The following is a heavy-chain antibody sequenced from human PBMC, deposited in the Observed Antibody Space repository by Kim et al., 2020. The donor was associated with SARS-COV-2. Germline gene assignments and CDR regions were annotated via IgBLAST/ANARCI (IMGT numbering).Heavy chain of an antibody. D-gene: IGHD2-21*01. V-gene: IGHV3-23*01. Sequence: YSAESVKGRITISRDNCKNPLYLQMNRLRAEDTAVYYCAKVKGHIGQSDYWGQGTLVTVSS. J-gene: IGHJ4*02. CDR3: AKVKGHIGQSDY.